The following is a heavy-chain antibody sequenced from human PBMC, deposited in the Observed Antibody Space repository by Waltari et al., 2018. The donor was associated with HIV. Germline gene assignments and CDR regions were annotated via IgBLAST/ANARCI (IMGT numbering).Heavy chain of an antibody. CDR2: ISWDGSNT. V-gene: IGHV3-43*01. CDR1: GFTFDDYS. J-gene: IGHJ4*02. CDR3: AKDSYGSGIPDY. D-gene: IGHD3-10*01. Sequence: EGQLVESGGVVVQPGGSLRLSCAASGFTFDDYSMHWVRQAPGKGLEWVSLISWDGSNTYYADSVKGRFTISRDNTKNSLYLQMNSLSTEDTALYYCAKDSYGSGIPDYWGQGTLVTVSS.